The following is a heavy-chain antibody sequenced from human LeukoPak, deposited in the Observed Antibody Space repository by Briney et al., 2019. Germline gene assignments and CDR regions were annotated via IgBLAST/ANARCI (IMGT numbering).Heavy chain of an antibody. V-gene: IGHV4-4*07. J-gene: IGHJ4*02. CDR2: NSISGKG. CDR1: GGSIHTYN. CDR3: VRVREHSYGSDFDH. D-gene: IGHD5-18*01. Sequence: PSETLSLPCTLSGGSIHTYNWMWIRQPAGKGLEWIGRNSISGKGDYNPSLMSRVSISVDKPNNQFYLTLTSVTAADTATYYCVRVREHSYGSDFDHWGQRMSVTVS.